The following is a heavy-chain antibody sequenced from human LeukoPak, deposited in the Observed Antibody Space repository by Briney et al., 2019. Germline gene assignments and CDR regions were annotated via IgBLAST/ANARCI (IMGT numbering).Heavy chain of an antibody. Sequence: QTGGSLRLSCAASGFTFSSYGMSWVRQAPGKGLEWVSAISGSGGSTYYADSVKGRFTISRDNSKNTLYLQMNSLRAEDTAVYYCARHYGDYQEALYWGQGTLVTVSS. V-gene: IGHV3-23*01. CDR2: ISGSGGST. J-gene: IGHJ4*02. D-gene: IGHD4-17*01. CDR3: ARHYGDYQEALY. CDR1: GFTFSSYG.